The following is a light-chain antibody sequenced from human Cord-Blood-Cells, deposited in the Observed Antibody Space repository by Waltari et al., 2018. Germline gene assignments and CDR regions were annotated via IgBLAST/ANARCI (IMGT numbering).Light chain of an antibody. CDR1: ALPKKY. CDR2: EDS. V-gene: IGLV3-10*01. Sequence: SYELTQPPSVSVSPGQTARITCLGDALPKKYAYWYQQKSGQAPVLVIYEDSKRPSGIPERFSGSSSGTMATLTISGAQVEDEADYYCYSTDSSGNHYVFGTGTKVTVL. CDR3: YSTDSSGNHYV. J-gene: IGLJ1*01.